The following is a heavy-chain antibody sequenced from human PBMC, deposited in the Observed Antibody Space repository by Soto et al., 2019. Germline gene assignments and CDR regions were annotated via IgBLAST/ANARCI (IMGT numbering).Heavy chain of an antibody. CDR3: ASFVTTVTAVRDFGX. CDR1: GGSFIGYY. D-gene: IGHD4-17*01. V-gene: IGHV4-34*01. J-gene: IGHJ4*02. CDR2: INHSGST. Sequence: SETLSLTCAVYGGSFIGYYWSWIRLPPGKGLKWIGEINHSGSTNYNPSLKSRVTISVDTSKNQFSLKLSSVTAADTAVYYCASFVTTVTAVRDFGXWGQGTLVTVSS.